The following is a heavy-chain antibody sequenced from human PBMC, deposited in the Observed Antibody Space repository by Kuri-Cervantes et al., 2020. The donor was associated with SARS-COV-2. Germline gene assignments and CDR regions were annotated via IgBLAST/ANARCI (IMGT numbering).Heavy chain of an antibody. CDR3: ARVHYYYYASGSLFDS. CDR2: IIPIFGTA. V-gene: IGHV1-69*05. CDR1: GGTFSSYA. Sequence: SVKVSCKASGGTFSSYAISWVRQAPGQGLEWMGGIIPIFGTANYAQKFQGRLTMTRDTSITTAYLELRNLRSDDTALYFCARVHYYYYASGSLFDSWGQGTLVTVSS. J-gene: IGHJ4*02. D-gene: IGHD3-10*01.